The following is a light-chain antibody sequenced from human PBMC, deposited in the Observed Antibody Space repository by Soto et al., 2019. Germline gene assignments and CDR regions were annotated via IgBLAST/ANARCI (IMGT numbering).Light chain of an antibody. CDR2: DGS. CDR3: SSYTSATPYV. V-gene: IGLV2-14*01. J-gene: IGLJ1*01. CDR1: SSDVGAYNY. Sequence: QSALTQPASVSGSPGQSITISCTGTSSDVGAYNYSPWYQQYPGEAPKVIIYDGSHQPGGVSNRFSGSKSGNTASLTISGLQTQDEADYYCSSYTSATPYVFGTGTKLTVL.